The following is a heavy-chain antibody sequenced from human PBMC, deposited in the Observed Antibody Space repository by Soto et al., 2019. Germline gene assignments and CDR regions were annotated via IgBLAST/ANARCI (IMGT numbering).Heavy chain of an antibody. Sequence: ASVKVSCKVSGYTLTELSMHWVRQAPGKGLEWMGGFDPEDGETIYAQKFQGRVTMTEDTSTDTAYMVLSSLRSEDTAVYYCATYSGYTTFAFDIWGQGTMVTVSS. CDR2: FDPEDGET. CDR3: ATYSGYTTFAFDI. V-gene: IGHV1-24*01. D-gene: IGHD5-12*01. CDR1: GYTLTELS. J-gene: IGHJ3*02.